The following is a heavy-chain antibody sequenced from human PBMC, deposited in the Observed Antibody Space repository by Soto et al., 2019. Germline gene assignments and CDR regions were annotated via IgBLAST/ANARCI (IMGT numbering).Heavy chain of an antibody. J-gene: IGHJ6*02. CDR3: ATALTCIAAARRYYGMDV. CDR1: GGTFSSYA. Sequence: QVQLVQSGAEVKKPGSSVKVSCKASGGTFSSYAISWVRQAPGQGLEWMGGIIPIFGTANYAQKFQGRVTITADVSTSTAYMELSSLRSEDTAVYYCATALTCIAAARRYYGMDVWGQGTTVTVSS. V-gene: IGHV1-69*12. CDR2: IIPIFGTA. D-gene: IGHD6-13*01.